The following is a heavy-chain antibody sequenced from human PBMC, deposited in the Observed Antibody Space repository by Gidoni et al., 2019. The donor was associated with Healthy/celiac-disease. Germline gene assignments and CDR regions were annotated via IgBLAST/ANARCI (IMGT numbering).Heavy chain of an antibody. CDR2: IEYSGST. D-gene: IGHD6-19*01. CDR3: ARPTESIAVAGTFAFDI. CDR1: GGSIRSTRYY. V-gene: IGHV4-39*01. J-gene: IGHJ3*02. Sequence: QLQLQESGPGLVTPSETLSLTCPVSGGSIRSTRYYWGWIRQPPGKGLEWIGSIEYSGSTYYNPSRKSRVTISVDTSKNQFSLKLSAVTAADTAVYYCARPTESIAVAGTFAFDIWGQGTMVTVSS.